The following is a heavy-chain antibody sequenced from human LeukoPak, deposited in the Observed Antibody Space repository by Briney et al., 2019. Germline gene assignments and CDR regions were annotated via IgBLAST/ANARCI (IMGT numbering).Heavy chain of an antibody. Sequence: GGSLRLSCAASGFTFSSYAMRWVRQEPGRGMGWVSAISGSGGSTYYADSVKGRFTISRDNSKNTLYLQMNSLRAEDTAVYYCAKLRYSSGWFDYWGQGTLVTVSS. CDR2: ISGSGGST. D-gene: IGHD6-19*01. V-gene: IGHV3-23*01. CDR1: GFTFSSYA. CDR3: AKLRYSSGWFDY. J-gene: IGHJ4*02.